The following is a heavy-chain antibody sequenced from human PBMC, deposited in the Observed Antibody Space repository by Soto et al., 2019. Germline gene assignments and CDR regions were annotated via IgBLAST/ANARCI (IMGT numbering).Heavy chain of an antibody. Sequence: PSQTLSLTCAISGDSVSSNNAVWNWIRQSPSIGLEWLGSNWYRSTWYSYYAVSVRSRITINPDKSKNQLSLHLNSVTPEDTAVYYCAREVTLFRGRINHFYXWGQGALVTVSX. V-gene: IGHV6-1*01. CDR1: GDSVSSNNAV. J-gene: IGHJ4*02. D-gene: IGHD3-10*01. CDR2: NWYRSTWYS. CDR3: AREVTLFRGRINHFYX.